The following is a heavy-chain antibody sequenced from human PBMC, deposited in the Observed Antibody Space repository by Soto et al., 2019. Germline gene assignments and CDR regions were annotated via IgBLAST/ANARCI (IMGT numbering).Heavy chain of an antibody. J-gene: IGHJ6*03. V-gene: IGHV1-8*01. Sequence: QVQLVQSWAEVKKPGASVKVSCKASGYTFTSYDINWVRQATGQGLEWMGWMNPNSGNTGYAQKFQGRVTMTRNTSISTAYMELSSLRSEDTAVYYCARGLSSSWYDYYYYMDVWGKGTTVTVSS. CDR1: GYTFTSYD. D-gene: IGHD6-13*01. CDR3: ARGLSSSWYDYYYYMDV. CDR2: MNPNSGNT.